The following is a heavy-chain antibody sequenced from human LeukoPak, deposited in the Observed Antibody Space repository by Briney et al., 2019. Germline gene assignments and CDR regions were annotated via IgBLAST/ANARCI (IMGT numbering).Heavy chain of an antibody. J-gene: IGHJ6*02. CDR2: INAGNGNT. Sequence: ASVTVSCKASGYTFTSYAMHWVRQAPGQRLEWMGWINAGNGNTKYSQKFQGRVTITRDTSASTAYMELSSLRSEDTAVYYCARDPSSRSGGYAYYYYGMDVWGQGTTVTVSS. CDR3: ARDPSSRSGGYAYYYYGMDV. D-gene: IGHD5-12*01. V-gene: IGHV1-3*01. CDR1: GYTFTSYA.